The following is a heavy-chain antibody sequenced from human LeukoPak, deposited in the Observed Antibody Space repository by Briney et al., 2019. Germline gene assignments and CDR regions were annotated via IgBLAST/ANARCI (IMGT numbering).Heavy chain of an antibody. J-gene: IGHJ4*02. CDR3: ARDVDGDYDY. CDR2: IYYSGRT. CDR1: GGSISSYY. V-gene: IGHV4-59*01. D-gene: IGHD4-17*01. Sequence: RPSETLSLTCSVSGGSISSYYWSWIRQPPGKGLEWIGYIYYSGRTSYNPSLKSRVTISVDTSKNQFSLKLSSVTAADTAVYYCARDVDGDYDYWGQGTLVTVSS.